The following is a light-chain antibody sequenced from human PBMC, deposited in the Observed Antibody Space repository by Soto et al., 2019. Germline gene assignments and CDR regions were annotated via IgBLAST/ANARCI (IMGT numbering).Light chain of an antibody. CDR2: EVS. J-gene: IGLJ1*01. CDR1: SSDIGGHHS. V-gene: IGLV2-14*01. Sequence: QAVLTQPASVSGSPGQSLTISCTGASSDIGGHHSVSWYQQHRGKAPKLLIYEVSYRASGVSDRFSGSKSGNTASLTISGLQAEDEAEYCCSAYTSTSSYVFGTGTKVTVL. CDR3: SAYTSTSSYV.